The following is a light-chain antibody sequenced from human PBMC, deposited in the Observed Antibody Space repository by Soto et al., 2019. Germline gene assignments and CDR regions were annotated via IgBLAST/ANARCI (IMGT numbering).Light chain of an antibody. CDR1: TDDIGLYSF. V-gene: IGLV2-14*01. CDR3: SSFPADTTVV. J-gene: IGLJ2*01. Sequence: QSALTQPASLSGSPGQSITISCTGTTDDIGLYSFVSWYEQHPGKAPKLIIYQASHRPSGVSRRFSGSRSGSTASLTISGLKRVGEAGYYCSSFPADTTVVFGGGTKLSVL. CDR2: QAS.